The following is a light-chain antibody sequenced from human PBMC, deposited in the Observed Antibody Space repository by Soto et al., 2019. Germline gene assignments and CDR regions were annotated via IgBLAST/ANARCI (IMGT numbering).Light chain of an antibody. J-gene: IGKJ4*01. CDR3: QQYNSWSGVT. Sequence: IQLTQSPSSLSASVGDRVTITCQASRGISSYLAWYQQKPGKPPKLLVYSASTLQSGVPSRFSGSGSGPDFTLTISSLQPEDSATYHCQQYNSWSGVTFGGGTKVEIK. V-gene: IGKV1-9*01. CDR2: SAS. CDR1: RGISSY.